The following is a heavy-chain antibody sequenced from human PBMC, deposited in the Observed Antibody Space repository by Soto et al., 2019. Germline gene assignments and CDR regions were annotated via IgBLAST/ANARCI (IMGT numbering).Heavy chain of an antibody. CDR3: ARGGDIVVVPAAVFDP. J-gene: IGHJ5*02. Sequence: SETLSLTCSVSGVTMSYGGYSWSWIRQSPGKGLEWLGYISHLETTYYNPSFKSRLSLSIDRTRNQFSLKLSSVTAADTAVYYCARGGDIVVVPAAVFDPWGQGTLVIVSS. CDR2: ISHLETT. V-gene: IGHV4-30-2*06. CDR1: GVTMSYGGYS. D-gene: IGHD2-2*01.